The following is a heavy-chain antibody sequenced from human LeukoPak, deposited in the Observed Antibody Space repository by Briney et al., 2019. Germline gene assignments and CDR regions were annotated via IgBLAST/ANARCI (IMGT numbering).Heavy chain of an antibody. J-gene: IGHJ5*02. CDR1: EFSVGSNY. V-gene: IGHV3-7*04. Sequence: GGSLRLSCAASEFSVGSNYMTWVRQAPGKGLEWVASINEDGSEIHYVDSVKGRFTISRDNAKDSLYLQMNSLTAEDTAIYYCVRAYHPGGWFDPWGQGTLVTVSS. D-gene: IGHD2-21*01. CDR2: INEDGSEI. CDR3: VRAYHPGGWFDP.